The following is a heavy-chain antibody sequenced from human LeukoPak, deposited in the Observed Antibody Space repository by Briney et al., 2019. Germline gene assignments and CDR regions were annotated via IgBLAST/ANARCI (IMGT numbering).Heavy chain of an antibody. CDR1: GFTFGDYA. Sequence: GGFLRLSCTASGFTFGDYAMSWVRQAPGKGLEWVGLIRSKAYGGTTEYAASVKGRFTISRDDSKSIAYLQMNSLKTEDTAVYYCTSRAERDIVVVPAAWGQGTLVTVSS. CDR2: IRSKAYGGTT. CDR3: TSRAERDIVVVPAA. D-gene: IGHD2-2*01. J-gene: IGHJ5*02. V-gene: IGHV3-49*04.